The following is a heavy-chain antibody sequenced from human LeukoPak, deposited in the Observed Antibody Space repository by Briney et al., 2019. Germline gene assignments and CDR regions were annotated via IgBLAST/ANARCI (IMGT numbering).Heavy chain of an antibody. CDR3: XXXXXVYSSGWHRTYYYMDV. CDR1: GFTFSSYW. Sequence: GGSLRLSCAASGFTFSSYWMSWVRQAPGKGLEWVANIKQDGSEKYYVDSVKGRFTISRDNAKNSLYLQMNSLRAEDTAVYYCXXXXXVYSSGWHRTYYYMDVWGKGTTVTVSS. CDR2: IKQDGSEK. V-gene: IGHV3-7*01. D-gene: IGHD6-19*01. J-gene: IGHJ6*03.